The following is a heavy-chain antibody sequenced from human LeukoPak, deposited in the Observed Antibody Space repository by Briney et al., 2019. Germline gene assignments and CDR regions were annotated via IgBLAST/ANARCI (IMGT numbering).Heavy chain of an antibody. D-gene: IGHD3-9*01. CDR3: ARDFYDIFYYYYYMDV. Sequence: SGGSLRLSCAASGFTFSSYNMNWVRQAPGKGLEWVSSITSSSSYIYYADSVKGRFTISRDNAKNTLYLQMNSLRAEDTAVYYCARDFYDIFYYYYYMDVWGKGTTVTISS. CDR1: GFTFSSYN. J-gene: IGHJ6*03. V-gene: IGHV3-21*01. CDR2: ITSSSSYI.